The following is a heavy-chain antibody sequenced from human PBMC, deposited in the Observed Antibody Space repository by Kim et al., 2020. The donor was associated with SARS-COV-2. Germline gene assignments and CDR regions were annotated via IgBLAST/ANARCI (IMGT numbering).Heavy chain of an antibody. CDR1: GFTFSDYY. D-gene: IGHD6-13*01. V-gene: IGHV3-11*04. CDR2: ISSSGSTI. Sequence: GGSLRLSCAASGFTFSDYYMSWIRQAPGKGLEWVSYISSSGSTIYYADSVKGRFTISRDNAKNSLYLQMNSLRAEDTAVYYCARDGEAGIAAAGTFYFYYDGMDVWGQGTTVTVSS. CDR3: ARDGEAGIAAAGTFYFYYDGMDV. J-gene: IGHJ6*02.